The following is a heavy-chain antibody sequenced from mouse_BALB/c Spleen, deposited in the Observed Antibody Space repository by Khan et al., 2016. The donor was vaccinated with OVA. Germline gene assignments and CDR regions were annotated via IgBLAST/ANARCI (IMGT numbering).Heavy chain of an antibody. CDR3: ARGGFAY. J-gene: IGHJ3*01. CDR2: ISSLAYSI. Sequence: EVELVESGGGLVQPGGSRKLSCEASGFTFRDYGMAWVRQAPGKGPEWVAFISSLAYSIYYADIVTGRFTISRENAKNTVYMEVNSLRSEDTAMYYCARGGFAYWGQGTLVTVSA. CDR1: GFTFRDYG. V-gene: IGHV5-15*02.